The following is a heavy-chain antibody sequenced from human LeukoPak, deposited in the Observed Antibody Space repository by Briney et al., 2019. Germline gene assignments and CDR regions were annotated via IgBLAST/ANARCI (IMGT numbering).Heavy chain of an antibody. CDR3: AKAHLGYSSSWPFDY. D-gene: IGHD6-13*01. V-gene: IGHV3-33*06. CDR1: GFTFSSYG. CDR2: IWYDGSNK. Sequence: GRSLRLSCAASGFTFSSYGMHWVRQAPGKGLEWVAVIWYDGSNKYYADSVKGRFTISRDNSKNTLYLQMNSLRAVDTAVYYCAKAHLGYSSSWPFDYWGQGTLVTVSS. J-gene: IGHJ4*02.